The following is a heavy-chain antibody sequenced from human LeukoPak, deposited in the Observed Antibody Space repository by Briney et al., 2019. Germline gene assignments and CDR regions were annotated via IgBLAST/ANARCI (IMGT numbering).Heavy chain of an antibody. CDR2: IRSKAYGGTT. V-gene: IGHV3-49*04. CDR3: TSARYGIYFDY. J-gene: IGHJ4*02. Sequence: GRSLRLSCTASGWTFGDYAMSWVRQAPGKGLEWVGFIRSKAYGGTTEYAASVKGRFTISRDDSKSIAYLQMNSLKTEDTAVYYCTSARYGIYFDYWGQGTLVTVSS. CDR1: GWTFGDYA. D-gene: IGHD3-9*01.